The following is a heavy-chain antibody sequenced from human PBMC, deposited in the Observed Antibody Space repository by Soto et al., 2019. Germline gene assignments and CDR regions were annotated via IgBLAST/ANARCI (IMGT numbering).Heavy chain of an antibody. CDR1: GFTFSSYA. D-gene: IGHD5-18*01. CDR2: ISGSGGST. V-gene: IGHV3-23*01. J-gene: IGHJ4*02. CDR3: AKIYSYENYFDY. Sequence: EVQLLESGGGLVQPGGSLRLSCAASGFTFSSYAMSWVRQAPGKGLEWVSAISGSGGSTYYADSVKGRFTISRDNSKNTLYLPMNSLRAEDTAVYYCAKIYSYENYFDYWGQGTLVTVSS.